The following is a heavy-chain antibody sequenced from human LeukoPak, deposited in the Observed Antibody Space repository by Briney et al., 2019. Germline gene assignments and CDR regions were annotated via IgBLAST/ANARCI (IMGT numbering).Heavy chain of an antibody. CDR2: SYYLGIT. J-gene: IGHJ3*02. CDR1: GGSISSYY. CDR3: ASDRDCSGGSCYSGAFDI. V-gene: IGHV4-59*08. Sequence: SETLSLTCTVSGGSISSYYWTWIRQPPGKGLEWIGYSYYLGITNYNPSLKSRVTILVDTSENQFSLKLSSVTAADTAVYYCASDRDCSGGSCYSGAFDIWGQGTMVTVPS. D-gene: IGHD2-15*01.